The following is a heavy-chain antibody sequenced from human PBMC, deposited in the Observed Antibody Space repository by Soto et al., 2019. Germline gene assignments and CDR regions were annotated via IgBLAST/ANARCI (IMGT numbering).Heavy chain of an antibody. V-gene: IGHV4-30-4*01. J-gene: IGHJ4*01. D-gene: IGHD1-26*01. Sequence: QVQLQESGPGLVKSSQTLSLTCTVSGGSMTGGDYHWSWIRQPPGKGLEWMGYIYHSGTTNYNLSLRGRGTISIDTSKNQFSLKLTSVTAADTAVYYCARAPFSGSSPFDYWGHGTLVTFSS. CDR1: GGSMTGGDYH. CDR3: ARAPFSGSSPFDY. CDR2: IYHSGTT.